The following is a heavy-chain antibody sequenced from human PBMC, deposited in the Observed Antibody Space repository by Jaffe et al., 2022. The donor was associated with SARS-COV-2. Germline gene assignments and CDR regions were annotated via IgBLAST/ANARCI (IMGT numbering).Heavy chain of an antibody. CDR1: GGSISSSSYY. V-gene: IGHV4-39*01. CDR3: ARSNFLPLSGYDLNWFDP. J-gene: IGHJ5*02. CDR2: IYYSGST. D-gene: IGHD5-12*01. Sequence: QLQLQESGPGLVKPSETLSLTCTVSGGSISSSSYYWGWIRQPPGKGLEWIGSIYYSGSTYYNPSLKSRVTISVDTSKNQFSLKLSSVTAADTAVYYCARSNFLPLSGYDLNWFDPWGQGTLVTVSS.